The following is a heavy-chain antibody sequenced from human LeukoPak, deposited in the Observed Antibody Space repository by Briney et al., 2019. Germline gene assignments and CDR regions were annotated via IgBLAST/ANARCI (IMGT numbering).Heavy chain of an antibody. J-gene: IGHJ4*02. D-gene: IGHD6-19*01. CDR2: IYSDGNT. CDR1: GFTVSSNF. Sequence: GGSLRLSCAASGFTVSSNFMSWVRQAPGKGLEWVSVIYSDGNTYYADSVKGRFTIYRDNSRNTVYLQMNSLRAEDTALYYCARSGSGWFYYWGQGTLVTVSS. CDR3: ARSGSGWFYY. V-gene: IGHV3-53*01.